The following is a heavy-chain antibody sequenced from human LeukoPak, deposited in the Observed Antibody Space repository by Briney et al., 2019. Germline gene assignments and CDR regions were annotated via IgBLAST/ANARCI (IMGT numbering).Heavy chain of an antibody. CDR3: ANQCSSTSCYLALAI. V-gene: IGHV1-8*01. J-gene: IGHJ3*02. D-gene: IGHD2-2*01. Sequence: ASVKVSCKASGYTFTSYDINWVRQATGQGLEWMGWMNPNSGNTGYAQKCQGRVTITADESTSTAYMELSSLRSEDTAVYYCANQCSSTSCYLALAIWGQGTMVTVSS. CDR2: MNPNSGNT. CDR1: GYTFTSYD.